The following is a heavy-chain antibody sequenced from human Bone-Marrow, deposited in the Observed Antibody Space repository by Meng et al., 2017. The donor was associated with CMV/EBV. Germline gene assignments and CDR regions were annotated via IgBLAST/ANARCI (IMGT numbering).Heavy chain of an antibody. CDR3: AKGVERSSTTTGYYGMDV. J-gene: IGHJ6*02. Sequence: GESLKISCAASGFTFSSYAMSWVRQTPGKGLEWVSAISGSGGSTDYADSVKGRFTISRDNSKSTLYLQMNSLRVDDTAVYYCAKGVERSSTTTGYYGMDVWGQGNTVTVSS. V-gene: IGHV3-23*01. CDR2: ISGSGGST. D-gene: IGHD2-2*01. CDR1: GFTFSSYA.